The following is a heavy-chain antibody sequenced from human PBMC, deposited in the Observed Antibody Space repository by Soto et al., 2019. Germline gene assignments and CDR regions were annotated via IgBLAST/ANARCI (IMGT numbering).Heavy chain of an antibody. CDR3: ARAPRHYDFWSESDY. J-gene: IGHJ4*02. V-gene: IGHV1-69*13. D-gene: IGHD3-3*01. CDR1: GGTFSSYA. CDR2: IIPIFGTA. Sequence: SVKVSCKASGGTFSSYAISWVRQAPGQGLEWMGGIIPIFGTANYAQKFQGRVTITADESTSTAYMELSSLRSEDTAVYYCARAPRHYDFWSESDYWGQGTLVTVSS.